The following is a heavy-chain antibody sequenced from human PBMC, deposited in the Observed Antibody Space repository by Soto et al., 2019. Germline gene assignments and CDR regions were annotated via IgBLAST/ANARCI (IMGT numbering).Heavy chain of an antibody. Sequence: QVPLVQSGAEVKKPGSSVKVSCKASGGTFSSYAISWVRQAPGQGLEWMGGIIPIFGTANYAQKFQGRVTITADESTSTAYMELSSLRSEDTAVYYCASVPTRGFRLGELSLQNTPFDYWGQGTLVTVSS. V-gene: IGHV1-69*01. CDR1: GGTFSSYA. CDR2: IIPIFGTA. J-gene: IGHJ4*02. D-gene: IGHD3-16*02. CDR3: ASVPTRGFRLGELSLQNTPFDY.